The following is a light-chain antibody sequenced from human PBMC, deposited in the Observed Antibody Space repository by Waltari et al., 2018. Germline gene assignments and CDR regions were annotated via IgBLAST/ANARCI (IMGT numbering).Light chain of an antibody. V-gene: IGKV3-20*01. Sequence: EIVLTQSPGTLSLSPGERATLSCRASQSVTSRYIAWYQQKPGQPPRLLFYGASSGATGIPDRFSGSGSGTDFTLTISRLEPEDFAVYYCHQYGSSPYIFGQGTKLEIK. CDR3: HQYGSSPYI. CDR2: GAS. J-gene: IGKJ2*01. CDR1: QSVTSRY.